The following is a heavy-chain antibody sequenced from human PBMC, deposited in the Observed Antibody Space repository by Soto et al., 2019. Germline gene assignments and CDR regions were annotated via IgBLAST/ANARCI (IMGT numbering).Heavy chain of an antibody. V-gene: IGHV4-30-2*01. CDR2: IYHSGST. Sequence: QLQLQESGSGLVKPSQTLSLTCAVSGGSISSGGYSWSWLRQPPGKVLEWIGYIYHSGSTYYNPPLKSRVTISVDRSKSQFSLKLSSVTAADTAVYYCARASTTVTTLDYWGQGTLVTVSS. J-gene: IGHJ4*02. D-gene: IGHD4-17*01. CDR3: ARASTTVTTLDY. CDR1: GGSISSGGYS.